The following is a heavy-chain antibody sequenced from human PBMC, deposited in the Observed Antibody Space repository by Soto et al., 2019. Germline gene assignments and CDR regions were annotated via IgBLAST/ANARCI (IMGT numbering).Heavy chain of an antibody. CDR3: ATSQKGYNWNYFDH. V-gene: IGHV4-39*01. D-gene: IGHD1-20*01. J-gene: IGHJ4*02. Sequence: LSLTCAVSGASLSGSYYYWAWLRQSPGKGPEWIGSVFYTGFTSYNPSLESRVSVSVDTSKSQFSLKLSAVTAADTAVYYCATSQKGYNWNYFDHWGQGALVTVSS. CDR1: GASLSGSYYY. CDR2: VFYTGFT.